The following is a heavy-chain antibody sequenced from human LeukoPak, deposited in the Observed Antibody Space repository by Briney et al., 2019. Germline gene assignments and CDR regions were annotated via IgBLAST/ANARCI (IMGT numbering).Heavy chain of an antibody. CDR2: TYYSGST. J-gene: IGHJ4*02. D-gene: IGHD3-10*01. CDR1: GGSVSSGSYY. V-gene: IGHV4-61*01. Sequence: SETLSLTCTVSGGSVSSGSYYWSWIRQPPGKGLEWIGYTYYSGSTNYNPSLKSRVTISVDTSKNQFSLKLSSVTAADTAVYYCARVREDYYGSGSYPFDYWGQGTLVTVSS. CDR3: ARVREDYYGSGSYPFDY.